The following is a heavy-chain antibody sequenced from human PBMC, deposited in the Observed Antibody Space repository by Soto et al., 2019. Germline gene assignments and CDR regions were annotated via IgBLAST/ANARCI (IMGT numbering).Heavy chain of an antibody. CDR2: ISAYNGNT. J-gene: IGHJ6*02. V-gene: IGHV1-18*01. CDR1: GYTFTSYG. CDR3: ASTDCSGGSCYPYYYYGMDV. D-gene: IGHD2-15*01. Sequence: ASVKVSCKASGYTFTSYGISWVRQAPGQGLEWMGWISAYNGNTNYAQKLQGRVTMTTDTSTSTAYMELSSLRSEDTAVYYCASTDCSGGSCYPYYYYGMDVWGQGTTVTVSS.